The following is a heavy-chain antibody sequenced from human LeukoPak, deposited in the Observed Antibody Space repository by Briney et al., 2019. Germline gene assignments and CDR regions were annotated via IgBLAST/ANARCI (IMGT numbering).Heavy chain of an antibody. Sequence: ASVKVSCKASGYTFTSFGISWVRQAPGQGLEWMGWISAYNGNTNYAQKLQGRVTMTTDTSTSTAYMELRSLRSDDTAVYYCAREQYYYDSSGYYYSDYWGQGTLVTVSS. CDR1: GYTFTSFG. CDR2: ISAYNGNT. D-gene: IGHD3-22*01. V-gene: IGHV1-18*01. J-gene: IGHJ4*02. CDR3: AREQYYYDSSGYYYSDY.